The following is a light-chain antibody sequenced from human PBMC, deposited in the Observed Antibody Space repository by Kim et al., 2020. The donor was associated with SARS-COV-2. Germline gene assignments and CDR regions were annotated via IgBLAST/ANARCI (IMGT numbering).Light chain of an antibody. Sequence: EIVMTQSPDTLSVSPGERVTLSCRASQSVGNQVAWYQQKPGQAPRSLFYSASMRATDIPARFSVSGSGTEFTLTISSLQSEDFAVYCCQQYERWPLTFGGGTKVDIK. CDR1: QSVGNQ. CDR3: QQYERWPLT. J-gene: IGKJ4*01. V-gene: IGKV3-15*01. CDR2: SAS.